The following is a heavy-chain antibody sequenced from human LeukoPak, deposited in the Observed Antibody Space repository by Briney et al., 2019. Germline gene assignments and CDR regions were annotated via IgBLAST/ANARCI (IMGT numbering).Heavy chain of an antibody. CDR1: GGSISSYY. Sequence: SETLSLTCTVSGGSISSYYWSWIRQPPGKGLEWIGYIYYSGSTNYNPSLKSRVTISVDTSKNQFSLKLSSVTAADTAVYYCARALQHDYGDYAPQKSGFDIWGQGTMVTVSS. D-gene: IGHD4-17*01. CDR3: ARALQHDYGDYAPQKSGFDI. CDR2: IYYSGST. J-gene: IGHJ3*02. V-gene: IGHV4-59*01.